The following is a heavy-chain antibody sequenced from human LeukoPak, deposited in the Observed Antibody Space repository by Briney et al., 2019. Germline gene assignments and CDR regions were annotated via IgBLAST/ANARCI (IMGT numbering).Heavy chain of an antibody. CDR1: GGSISSGSYY. V-gene: IGHV4-61*02. J-gene: IGHJ5*02. CDR3: ASSLPRTYGGNANWFDP. Sequence: SQTLSLTCTVSGGSISSGSYYWSWIRQPAGKGLEWIGRISTSGSTNYNPSLKSRITISVDTSKNQFSLKLSSVTAADTAVYYCASSLPRTYGGNANWFDPWGQGTLVTVSS. D-gene: IGHD4-23*01. CDR2: ISTSGST.